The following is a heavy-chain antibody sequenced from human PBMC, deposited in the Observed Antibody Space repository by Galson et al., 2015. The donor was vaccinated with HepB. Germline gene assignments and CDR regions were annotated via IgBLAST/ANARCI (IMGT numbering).Heavy chain of an antibody. D-gene: IGHD6-19*01. CDR2: ISSSSSTT. CDR3: TKDGDSSVWYADMFDY. Sequence: SLRLSCAASGLTFNKYSMNWVRQAPGKGLEWVSYISSSSSTTHYADSVKGRFTISRDNAKNSLYLQMNSLRDEDTALYYCTKDGDSSVWYADMFDYWGQGTLVTVSS. CDR1: GLTFNKYS. J-gene: IGHJ4*02. V-gene: IGHV3-48*02.